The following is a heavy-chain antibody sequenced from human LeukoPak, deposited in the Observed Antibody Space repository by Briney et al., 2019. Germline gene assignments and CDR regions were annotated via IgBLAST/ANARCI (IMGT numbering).Heavy chain of an antibody. CDR3: ARLGVVPAAMSAFDI. D-gene: IGHD2-2*01. CDR2: IYPDDSDT. J-gene: IGHJ3*02. CDR1: GYTFSNYF. Sequence: GESLRISCKGSGYTFSNYFIAWVRQMPEKGLQWMGVIYPDDSDTRYSPSFQGQVTISADKSINTAYLQLSSLKASDTAMYYCARLGVVPAAMSAFDIWGQGTMVTVSS. V-gene: IGHV5-51*01.